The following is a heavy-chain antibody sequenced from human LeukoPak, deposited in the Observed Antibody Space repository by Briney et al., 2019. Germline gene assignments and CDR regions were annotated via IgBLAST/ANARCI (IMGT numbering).Heavy chain of an antibody. CDR2: ISGYNGNT. CDR1: GYTFTSYG. Sequence: ASVKVSCEASGYTFTSYGISWVRQAPGQGLEWMGWISGYNGNTNYAQKFQGRVTMTRDMSTSTDYMELSSLRSEDTAVYYCARDNSVEDTAWWFDPWGQGTLVTVSS. CDR3: ARDNSVEDTAWWFDP. V-gene: IGHV1-18*01. J-gene: IGHJ5*02. D-gene: IGHD4-23*01.